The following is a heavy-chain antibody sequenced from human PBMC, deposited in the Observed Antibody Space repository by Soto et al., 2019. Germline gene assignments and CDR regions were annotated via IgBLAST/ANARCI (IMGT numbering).Heavy chain of an antibody. D-gene: IGHD3-9*01. CDR2: IYPGDSDT. CDR3: ARSVRYFDWLPNWFDP. Sequence: GESLKISCKGSGYSFTSYWIGWVRQMPGKGLEWMGIIYPGDSDTRYSPSFQGQVTISADKSISTAYLQWSSLKASDTAMYYCARSVRYFDWLPNWFDPWGQGXLVTVSS. V-gene: IGHV5-51*01. J-gene: IGHJ5*02. CDR1: GYSFTSYW.